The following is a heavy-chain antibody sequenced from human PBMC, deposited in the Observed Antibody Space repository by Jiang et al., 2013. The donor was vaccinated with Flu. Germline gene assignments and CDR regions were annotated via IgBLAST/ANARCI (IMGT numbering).Heavy chain of an antibody. CDR2: ITGIFGTT. Sequence: GAEVKKPGSSVKVSCKASGGTFNSDGISWVRQAPGQGLEWMGGITGIFGTTTYAQKFQGRVTITADEFMSTAYMELSSLRSDDTAVYYCARGHGYVPKSLNTWGQGTLVTVSS. D-gene: IGHD5-12*01. J-gene: IGHJ4*02. CDR3: ARGHGYVPKSLNT. V-gene: IGHV1-69*01. CDR1: GGTFNSDG.